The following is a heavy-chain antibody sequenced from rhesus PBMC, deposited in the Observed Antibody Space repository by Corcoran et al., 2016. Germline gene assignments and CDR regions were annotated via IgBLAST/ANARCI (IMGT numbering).Heavy chain of an antibody. CDR3: ARDRIYGLDS. V-gene: IGHV4-169*02. Sequence: QLQLQESGPGLVKPSETLSVTCAVSGGSISSNYWSWIRQSPVKGLAWIGRFYGRGRSPNYNPSLKRRFTLSVDTSKNQPALRLSSVTAADTAVYYCARDRIYGLDSWGQGVVVTVSS. CDR1: GGSISSNY. CDR2: FYGRGRSP. J-gene: IGHJ6*01.